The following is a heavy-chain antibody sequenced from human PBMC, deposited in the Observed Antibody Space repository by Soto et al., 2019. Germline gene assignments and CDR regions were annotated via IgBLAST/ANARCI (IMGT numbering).Heavy chain of an antibody. CDR2: ISYDGSNK. V-gene: IGHV3-30-3*01. Sequence: QVQLVESGGGVVQPGRSLRLSCAASGFTFSSYVMHWVRQAPGKGLEWVAVISYDGSNKYYADSVKGRFTISRNNSKNTLYLQMNSLRAEDTAVYYCARDRWGLPARYYYGMDVWGQGTTVTVSS. J-gene: IGHJ6*02. CDR1: GFTFSSYV. D-gene: IGHD2-21*02. CDR3: ARDRWGLPARYYYGMDV.